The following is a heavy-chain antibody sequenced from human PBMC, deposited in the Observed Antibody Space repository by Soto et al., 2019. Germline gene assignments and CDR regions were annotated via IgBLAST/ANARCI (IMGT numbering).Heavy chain of an antibody. J-gene: IGHJ4*02. V-gene: IGHV1-69*02. Sequence: QVQLVQSGTEVKKPGSSVKVSGKASGGTFRNYPINWVRQAPGQGLEWMGSIFPLTDIPDYEQNFQARHTISADKSTRTAYMELSSLTSDDTAMYFCERGPLVVLNYFESWGQGTLATVSS. CDR2: IFPLTDIP. CDR3: ERGPLVVLNYFES. CDR1: GGTFRNYP.